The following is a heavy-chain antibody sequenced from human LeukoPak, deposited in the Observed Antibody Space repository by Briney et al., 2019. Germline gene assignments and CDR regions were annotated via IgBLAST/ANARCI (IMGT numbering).Heavy chain of an antibody. CDR1: GYTFTGYY. CDR3: AREPPSLRWKRGQSASGVWLDP. V-gene: IGHV1-2*02. CDR2: ISPNSGGT. D-gene: IGHD4-23*01. J-gene: IGHJ5*02. Sequence: ASVKVSCKASGYTFTGYYMHWVRQAPGQGLEWMGWISPNSGGTNYAQKFQGRVTMTRDTSISTAYMELSRLRSDDTAVYYCAREPPSLRWKRGQSASGVWLDPWGQGTLVTVSS.